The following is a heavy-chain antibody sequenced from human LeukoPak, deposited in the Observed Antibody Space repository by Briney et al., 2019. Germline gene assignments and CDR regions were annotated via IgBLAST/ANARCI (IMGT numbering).Heavy chain of an antibody. CDR3: ARRWGCSSTSCYRQGFDYNYYYMDV. Sequence: GGSLRLSCAASGFTFSSYAMSWVRQAPGKGLEWVSAISGSGGSTYYADSVKGRFTISRDNSKNTLYLQLNSLRAEDTAVYYCARRWGCSSTSCYRQGFDYNYYYMDVWGKGTTVTVSS. CDR2: ISGSGGST. V-gene: IGHV3-23*01. J-gene: IGHJ6*03. D-gene: IGHD2-2*02. CDR1: GFTFSSYA.